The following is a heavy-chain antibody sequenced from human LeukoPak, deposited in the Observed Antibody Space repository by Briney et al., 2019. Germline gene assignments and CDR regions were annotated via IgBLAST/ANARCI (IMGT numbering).Heavy chain of an antibody. Sequence: KASETLSLTCAVYGGSFSGYYWSWIRQPPGKGLEWIGEINHSGSTNYNPSLKSRVTISVDTSKNQFSLKLSSVTAADTAVYYCARGIGRIAAAASRGFDPWGQGTLVTVSS. V-gene: IGHV4-34*01. CDR2: INHSGST. CDR3: ARGIGRIAAAASRGFDP. CDR1: GGSFSGYY. J-gene: IGHJ5*02. D-gene: IGHD6-13*01.